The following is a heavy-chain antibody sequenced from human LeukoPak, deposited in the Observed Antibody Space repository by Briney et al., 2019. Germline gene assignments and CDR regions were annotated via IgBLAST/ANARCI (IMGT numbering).Heavy chain of an antibody. V-gene: IGHV1-24*01. CDR2: FDPEDGET. CDR1: GYTLTELS. D-gene: IGHD2-2*01. J-gene: IGHJ6*02. Sequence: ASVKVSRKVSGYTLTELSMHWVRQAPGKGLEWMGGFDPEDGETIYAQKFQGRVTMTEDTSTDTAYMELSSLRSEDTAVYYCATGADCSSTSCRYYYYGMDVWGQGTTVTVSS. CDR3: ATGADCSSTSCRYYYYGMDV.